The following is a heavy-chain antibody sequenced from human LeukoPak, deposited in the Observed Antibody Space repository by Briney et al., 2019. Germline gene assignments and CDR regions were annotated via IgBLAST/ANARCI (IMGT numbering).Heavy chain of an antibody. Sequence: SETLSLTCAVYGGSFSGYYWSWIRQPPGKGLEWIGEINHSGSTNYNPSLKSRVTISVDTSKNQFSLKLSSVTAADTAVYYCAREGYCSGGSCLDAFDIWGQGTMVTVSS. CDR2: INHSGST. D-gene: IGHD2-15*01. CDR1: GGSFSGYY. V-gene: IGHV4-34*01. J-gene: IGHJ3*02. CDR3: AREGYCSGGSCLDAFDI.